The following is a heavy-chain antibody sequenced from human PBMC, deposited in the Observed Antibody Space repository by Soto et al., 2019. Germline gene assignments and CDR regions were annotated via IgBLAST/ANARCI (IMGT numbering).Heavy chain of an antibody. J-gene: IGHJ4*02. Sequence: GESLKISCQGSGYSFTSYWVGWVRQMPGKGLEWMGIIFPADSDTRYSPSFQGQVTISADKSINTAYLQWSSLRASDTAMYYCVRSGSYHPRLDYWGQGSLVTVSS. CDR2: IFPADSDT. V-gene: IGHV5-51*01. D-gene: IGHD3-10*01. CDR3: VRSGSYHPRLDY. CDR1: GYSFTSYW.